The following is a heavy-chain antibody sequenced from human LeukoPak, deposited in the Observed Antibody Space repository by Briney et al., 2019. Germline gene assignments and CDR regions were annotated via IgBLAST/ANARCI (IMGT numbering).Heavy chain of an antibody. CDR2: MNPNSGNT. V-gene: IGHV1-8*01. CDR3: ARVGLMYQLLLDDYYYALDV. Sequence: ASVKVSCKASGYTFTSYDINWVRQATGQGLEWMGWMNPNSGNTGYAQKFQGRVTMTRNTSISTAYMELSSLRSEDTAVHYCARVGLMYQLLLDDYYYALDVWGQGTTVPVSS. CDR1: GYTFTSYD. D-gene: IGHD2-2*01. J-gene: IGHJ6*02.